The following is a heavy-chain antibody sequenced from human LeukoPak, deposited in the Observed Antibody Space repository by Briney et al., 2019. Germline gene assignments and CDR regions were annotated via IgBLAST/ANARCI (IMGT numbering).Heavy chain of an antibody. CDR2: INPNSGGT. D-gene: IGHD2-15*01. CDR3: ARGYCSGGSCYAFDY. V-gene: IGHV1-2*06. J-gene: IGHJ4*02. Sequence: ASVTVSFTASGYTFTGYYMHWVRQAPGQGLEWMGRINPNSGGTNYAQKFQGRVTMTRDTSISTAYMELSRLRSDDTAVYYCARGYCSGGSCYAFDYWGQGTLVTVSS. CDR1: GYTFTGYY.